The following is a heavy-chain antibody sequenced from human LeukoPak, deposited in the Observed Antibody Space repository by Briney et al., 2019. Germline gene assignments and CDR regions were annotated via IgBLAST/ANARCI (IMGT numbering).Heavy chain of an antibody. D-gene: IGHD3-16*01. J-gene: IGHJ6*02. CDR1: GFTFSSYW. CDR3: ARGGGLDV. V-gene: IGHV3-7*03. CDR2: INHNGNVS. Sequence: GGSLRLSCAASGFTFSSYWMNWARQAPGKGLEWVASINHNGNVSYYVDSVKGRFTISRDNAKNSLYLQMSNLRAEDTAVYFCARGGGLDVWGQGATVTVSS.